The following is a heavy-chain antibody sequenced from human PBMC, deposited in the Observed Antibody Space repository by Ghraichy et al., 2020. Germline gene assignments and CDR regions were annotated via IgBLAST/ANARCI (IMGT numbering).Heavy chain of an antibody. J-gene: IGHJ6*02. D-gene: IGHD6-19*01. CDR2: IYYSGST. CDR3: AGHPGAVADYYYYYGMDV. Sequence: ETLSLTCTVSGGSISSSSYYWGWIRQPPGKGLEWIGSIYYSGSTYYNPSLKSRVTISVDTSKNQFSLKLSSVTAADTAVYYCAGHPGAVADYYYYYGMDVWGQGTTVTVSS. V-gene: IGHV4-39*01. CDR1: GGSISSSSYY.